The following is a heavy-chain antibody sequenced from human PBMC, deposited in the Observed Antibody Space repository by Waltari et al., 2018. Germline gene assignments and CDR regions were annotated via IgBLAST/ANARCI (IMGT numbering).Heavy chain of an antibody. CDR2: VNPNSGGT. V-gene: IGHV1-2*04. D-gene: IGHD7-27*01. J-gene: IGHJ3*01. CDR3: ARARAWGPKAFDV. CDR1: GYHFIDYY. Sequence: QVQLVQSEAEVRKPGASVKVSCQAYGYHFIDYYVHWVRQAPGQGLEWMGWVNPNSGGTMYLRKFEGWVTFSTDTSVNTAYMEVTRLKSDDTATYFCARARAWGPKAFDVWGQGTRLTVSS.